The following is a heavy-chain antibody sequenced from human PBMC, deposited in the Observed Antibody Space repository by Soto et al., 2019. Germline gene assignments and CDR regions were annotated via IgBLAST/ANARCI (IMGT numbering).Heavy chain of an antibody. D-gene: IGHD3-22*01. CDR3: ARGIYLGPIGYYLDF. V-gene: IGHV4-39*01. J-gene: IGHJ4*02. CDR2: RYDDAST. Sequence: QLQLQESGPGLVKPSETLSLSCSVSGDSIRNRNYYWAWIRQPPGKGLEWIVSRYDDASTFYNPSLKRRVTISIDTSKKQLSLKVTSVTAADTAVYYCARGIYLGPIGYYLDFWGQGTLVTVSS. CDR1: GDSIRNRNYY.